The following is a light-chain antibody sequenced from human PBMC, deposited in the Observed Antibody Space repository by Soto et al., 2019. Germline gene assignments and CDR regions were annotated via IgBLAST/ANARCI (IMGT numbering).Light chain of an antibody. CDR2: AAS. CDR1: QGIGVY. V-gene: IGKV1-27*01. J-gene: IGKJ4*01. Sequence: DIQMTQSPSSLSASLGDRVTITCRASQGIGVYLACFQQKPVNVTKLLIYAASTLQSGVPSRFSGSGSGTDFTLTISSLQPEDVATYYCQKYNSAPLTFGGGTKVEIK. CDR3: QKYNSAPLT.